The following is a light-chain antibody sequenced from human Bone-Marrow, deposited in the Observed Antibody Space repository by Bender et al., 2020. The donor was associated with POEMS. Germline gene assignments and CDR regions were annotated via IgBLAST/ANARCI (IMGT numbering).Light chain of an antibody. J-gene: IGLJ3*02. CDR3: SAWDDSLSGWV. V-gene: IGLV1-36*01. CDR2: YDD. CDR1: SSNIGNHG. Sequence: QSVVTQPPSLSEAPSQRVTISCSGSSSNIGNHGVNWYQQLPVEAPKLLIYYDDLLTPGVSDRFSASKSGTSASLAISERQSEDEARYYCSAWDDSLSGWVFGGGTKLTVL.